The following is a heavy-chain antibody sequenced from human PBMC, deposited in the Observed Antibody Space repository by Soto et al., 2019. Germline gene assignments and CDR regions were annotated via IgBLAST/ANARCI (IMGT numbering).Heavy chain of an antibody. D-gene: IGHD6-6*01. CDR3: AKDWASSSSRYFYGMDV. CDR2: ISYDGSNK. J-gene: IGHJ6*02. CDR1: GFIFSSYG. Sequence: PGGSLRLSCAASGFIFSSYGMHWVRQAPGKGLEWVAVISYDGSNKYYADSVKGRFTISRDNSKNTLYLQMNSLRAEDTAVYYCAKDWASSSSRYFYGMDVWGQGTTVTVSS. V-gene: IGHV3-30*18.